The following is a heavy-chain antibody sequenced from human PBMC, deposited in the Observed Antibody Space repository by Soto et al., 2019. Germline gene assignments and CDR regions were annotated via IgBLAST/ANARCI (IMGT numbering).Heavy chain of an antibody. Sequence: EVPLLESGGGLVQPGGSLRLSCAASGFTFSSYAMNWVRQAPGKGLEWVSVISGSGGSTYYADSVKGRFTISRDNFKNTLYLQMNSLRVEDTAVYYCASRSSGWYFDYWGQGTLVTVSS. V-gene: IGHV3-23*01. J-gene: IGHJ4*02. CDR3: ASRSSGWYFDY. D-gene: IGHD6-19*01. CDR2: ISGSGGST. CDR1: GFTFSSYA.